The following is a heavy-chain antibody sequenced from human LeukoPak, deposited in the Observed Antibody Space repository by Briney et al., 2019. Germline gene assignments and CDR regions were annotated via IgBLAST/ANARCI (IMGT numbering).Heavy chain of an antibody. V-gene: IGHV3-30*02. CDR2: LRSDGSHK. D-gene: IGHD3-22*01. CDR3: ARRPGGCFDSSGILEYFDY. J-gene: IGHJ4*02. Sequence: PGGSLRLSCAASGFIFSSYGMHWVRQAPGKGLEWVAFLRSDGSHKCYADSVKGRFTISRDNSKNTLYLQMNSLRAEDTAVYYCARRPGGCFDSSGILEYFDYWGQGTLVTVSS. CDR1: GFIFSSYG.